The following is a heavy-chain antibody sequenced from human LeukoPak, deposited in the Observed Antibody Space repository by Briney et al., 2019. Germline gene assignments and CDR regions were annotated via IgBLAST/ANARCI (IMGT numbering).Heavy chain of an antibody. CDR1: GFTFSSYS. Sequence: GGSLRLSCAASGFTFSSYSMNWVRQAPGKGLEWVSYISSSSSTIYYADSVKGRFTISRDNAKNSLYLQMNSLRAEDTAVYYCARVSGSYYNDYWGQGTLVTVSS. V-gene: IGHV3-48*04. D-gene: IGHD1-26*01. CDR2: ISSSSSTI. CDR3: ARVSGSYYNDY. J-gene: IGHJ4*02.